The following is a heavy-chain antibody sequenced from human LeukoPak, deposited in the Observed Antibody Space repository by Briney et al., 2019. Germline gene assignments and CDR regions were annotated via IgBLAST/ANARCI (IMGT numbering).Heavy chain of an antibody. CDR3: ARESITNWFDP. V-gene: IGHV4-59*01. Sequence: SETLSLTCTVSGGSISSYYWSWIRQPPGKGLEWIGYIYYSGSTNYNPSLKSRVTISVDTSKNQFSPKLSSVTAADTAVYYCARESITNWFDPWGQGTLVTVSS. CDR1: GGSISSYY. J-gene: IGHJ5*02. CDR2: IYYSGST. D-gene: IGHD1-14*01.